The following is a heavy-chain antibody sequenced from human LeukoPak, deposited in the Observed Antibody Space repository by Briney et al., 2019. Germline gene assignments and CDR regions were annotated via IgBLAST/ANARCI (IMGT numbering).Heavy chain of an antibody. CDR1: GASVSSYY. D-gene: IGHD1-26*01. J-gene: IGHJ6*03. CDR3: ARPQWELLSNDYYYYMDV. Sequence: SETLSLTCTVSGASVSSYYWSWIRQPAGKGLEWIGRIYTSGTTSYKPSLKSRVTISVDKSKNQFSLKLNSVTAADTAVYYCARPQWELLSNDYYYYMDVWGKGTTVTVSS. V-gene: IGHV4-4*07. CDR2: IYTSGTT.